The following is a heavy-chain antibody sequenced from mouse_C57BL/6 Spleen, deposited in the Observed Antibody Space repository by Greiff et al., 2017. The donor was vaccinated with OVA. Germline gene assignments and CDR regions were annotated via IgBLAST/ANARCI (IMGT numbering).Heavy chain of an antibody. CDR3: ARGGGNFDY. D-gene: IGHD1-1*02. CDR1: GYTFTSYW. J-gene: IGHJ2*01. CDR2: IDPSDSYT. Sequence: QVQLQQPGAELVKPGASVKLSCKASGYTFTSYWMQWVKQRPGQGLEWIGEIDPSDSYTNYNQKFKGKATLTVNKSSSTAYMELRSLTSEDSAVYYCARGGGNFDYWGQGTTLTVSS. V-gene: IGHV1-50*01.